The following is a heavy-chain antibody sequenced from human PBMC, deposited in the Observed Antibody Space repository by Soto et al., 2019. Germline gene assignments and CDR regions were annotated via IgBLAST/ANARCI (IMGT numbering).Heavy chain of an antibody. CDR1: GFTFTSSA. V-gene: IGHV1-58*02. CDR2: IVVGSGNT. CDR3: AADTRADYDFWSGPTPQWFDP. J-gene: IGHJ5*02. D-gene: IGHD3-3*01. Sequence: SVKVSCKASGFTFTSSAMQWVRQARGQRLEWIGWIVVGSGNTNYAQKFQERVTITRDMSTSTAYMELSSLRSEDTAVYYCAADTRADYDFWSGPTPQWFDPWGQGTLVTVSS.